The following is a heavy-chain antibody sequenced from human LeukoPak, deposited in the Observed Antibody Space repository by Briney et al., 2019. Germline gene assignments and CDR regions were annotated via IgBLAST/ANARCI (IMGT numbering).Heavy chain of an antibody. CDR3: ARDRLWFGELTENYYMDV. Sequence: SQTLSHTCTVSGGSISSGSYYWSWIRQPAGKGLEWIGRIYTSGSTNYNPSLKSRVTISVDTSKNQFSLKLSSVTAADTAVYYCARDRLWFGELTENYYMDVWGKGTTVTISS. J-gene: IGHJ6*03. D-gene: IGHD3-10*01. CDR2: IYTSGST. CDR1: GGSISSGSYY. V-gene: IGHV4-61*02.